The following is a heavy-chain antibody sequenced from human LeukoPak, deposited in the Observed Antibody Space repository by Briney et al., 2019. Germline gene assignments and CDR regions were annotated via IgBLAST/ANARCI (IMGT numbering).Heavy chain of an antibody. Sequence: YPSETLSLTCTVSGGSISSYYWSWIRQPPGKGLEWIGSIYYSGSTYYNPSLKSRVTISVDTSKNQFSLKLSSVTAADTAVYYCARQVVVILASIDYWGQGSLVTVSS. CDR3: ARQVVVILASIDY. CDR1: GGSISSYY. CDR2: IYYSGST. V-gene: IGHV4-39*01. D-gene: IGHD3-22*01. J-gene: IGHJ4*02.